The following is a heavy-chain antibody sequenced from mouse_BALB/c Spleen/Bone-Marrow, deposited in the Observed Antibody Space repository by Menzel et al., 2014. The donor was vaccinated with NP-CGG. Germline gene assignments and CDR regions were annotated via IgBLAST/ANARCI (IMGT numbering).Heavy chain of an antibody. CDR3: TRHLNWKSAMDY. V-gene: IGHV1-54*01. CDR2: INPGGGGN. CDR1: GYSLTNYL. Sequence: VQVQQSGAELVGPGNSVKVTCKASGYSLTNYLIEWVNQRPGQGLEWLGVINPGGGGNYYTEKIKAMATLTEDKSTRVFYMKLSMLTSDASVVYFCTRHLNWKSAMDYWGQGTSVTVSS. J-gene: IGHJ4*01.